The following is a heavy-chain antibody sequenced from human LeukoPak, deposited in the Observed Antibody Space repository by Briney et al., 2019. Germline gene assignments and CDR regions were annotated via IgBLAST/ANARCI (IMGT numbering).Heavy chain of an antibody. CDR2: ISSSGSTI. J-gene: IGHJ6*03. CDR3: ARDYYGSYYYYYYMDV. Sequence: GGSLRLSCAASGFTFSDYYMSWIRQAPGRGLEWVSYISSSGSTIYYADSVKGRFTISRDNAKNSLYLQMNSLRAEDTAVYYCARDYYGSYYYYYYMDVWGKGTTVTVSS. D-gene: IGHD3-10*01. V-gene: IGHV3-11*04. CDR1: GFTFSDYY.